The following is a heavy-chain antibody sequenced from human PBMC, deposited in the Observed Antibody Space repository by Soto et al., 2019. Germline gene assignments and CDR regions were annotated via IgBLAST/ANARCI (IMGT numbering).Heavy chain of an antibody. CDR2: ISSSSSTI. CDR1: GFTFSSYS. CDR3: ARHPERIAEIGWFDP. D-gene: IGHD6-13*01. J-gene: IGHJ5*02. V-gene: IGHV3-48*01. Sequence: GGSLRLSCAASGFTFSSYSMNWVRQAPGKGLEWVSYISSSSSTIYYADSVKGRFTISRDNAKNSLYLQMNSLRAEDTAVYYCARHPERIAEIGWFDPWGQENLVTVSS.